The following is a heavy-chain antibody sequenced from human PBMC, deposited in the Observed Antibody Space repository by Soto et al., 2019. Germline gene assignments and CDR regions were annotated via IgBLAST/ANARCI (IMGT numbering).Heavy chain of an antibody. CDR3: AKASSAWYDSKSYYFDD. Sequence: EVQLLDSGGGLVQPGGSLRLSCAASGFSFSDYAMNWVRQAPGKGLEWVSEISATGGSTFYADFVKGRFTISSDKSKNTLYLHLTSLRDEDTARYYCAKASSAWYDSKSYYFDDWGPGTVVTVSS. CDR2: ISATGGST. J-gene: IGHJ4*02. CDR1: GFSFSDYA. V-gene: IGHV3-23*01. D-gene: IGHD6-19*01.